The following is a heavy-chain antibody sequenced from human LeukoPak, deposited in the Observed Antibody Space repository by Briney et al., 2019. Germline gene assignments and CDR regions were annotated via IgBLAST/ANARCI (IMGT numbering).Heavy chain of an antibody. CDR3: AGFYGSGSYYYYYYGMDV. Sequence: SVTVSCKASGGTFSSYAISWVRQAPGQGLEWMGGIIPIFGTANYAQKFQGRVTITADESTSTAYMELSSLRSEDTAVYYCAGFYGSGSYYYYYYGMDVWGQGTTVTVSS. CDR2: IIPIFGTA. CDR1: GGTFSSYA. V-gene: IGHV1-69*13. J-gene: IGHJ6*02. D-gene: IGHD3-10*01.